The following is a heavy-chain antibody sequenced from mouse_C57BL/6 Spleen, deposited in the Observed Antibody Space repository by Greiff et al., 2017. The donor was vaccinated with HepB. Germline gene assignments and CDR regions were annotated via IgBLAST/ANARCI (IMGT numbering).Heavy chain of an antibody. CDR3: ARTLLLRYYFDY. Sequence: VQLQQSGAELARPGASVKMSCKASGYTFTSYTMHWVKQRPGQGLEWIGYINPSSGYTKYNQKFKDKATLTADKSSSTAYMQLSSLTSEDSAVYYCARTLLLRYYFDYWGQGTTLTVSS. CDR1: GYTFTSYT. J-gene: IGHJ2*01. V-gene: IGHV1-4*01. D-gene: IGHD1-1*01. CDR2: INPSSGYT.